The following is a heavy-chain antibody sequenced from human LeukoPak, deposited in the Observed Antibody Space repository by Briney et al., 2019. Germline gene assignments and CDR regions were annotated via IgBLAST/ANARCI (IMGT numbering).Heavy chain of an antibody. CDR3: AKELGMVRGVTRFDAFDI. CDR2: ISGSGGST. V-gene: IGHV3-23*01. Sequence: PGGSLRLSCAASGFTFSSYWMSWVRQAPGKGLEWVSAISGSGGSTYYADSVKGRFTISRDNSKNTLYLQMNSLRAEDTAVYYCAKELGMVRGVTRFDAFDIWGQGTMVTVSS. J-gene: IGHJ3*02. D-gene: IGHD3-10*01. CDR1: GFTFSSYW.